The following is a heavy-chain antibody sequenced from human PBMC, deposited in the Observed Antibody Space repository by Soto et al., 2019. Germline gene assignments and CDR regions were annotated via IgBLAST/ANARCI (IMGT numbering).Heavy chain of an antibody. CDR3: ARDRDNYDFWSGSRYYFDS. Sequence: GASVKVSCKASGGSFKNYAITWVRQAPGQGLEWVGGIIPIFGTAKYAQKFQGRVTITADKSTNTAYMELSSLRSEDTAVYYCARDRDNYDFWSGSRYYFDSWGQGTLVTVSS. V-gene: IGHV1-69*06. J-gene: IGHJ4*02. D-gene: IGHD3-3*01. CDR2: IIPIFGTA. CDR1: GGSFKNYA.